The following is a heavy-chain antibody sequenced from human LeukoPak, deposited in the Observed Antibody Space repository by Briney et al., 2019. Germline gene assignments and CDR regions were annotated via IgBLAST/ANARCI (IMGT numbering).Heavy chain of an antibody. CDR2: ISYDGSKK. J-gene: IGHJ6*02. CDR3: ARDGSYSNYYYYYGMDV. V-gene: IGHV3-30*04. CDR1: GFTFSSYA. D-gene: IGHD2-21*01. Sequence: GGSLRLSCGAPGFTFSSYAMHWVRQAPGKGLDWVAVISYDGSKKDYADSVKGRFTVSRDNSKNTLYLQMNRLRGEDMAVYYCARDGSYSNYYYYYGMDVWGQGTTVTVSS.